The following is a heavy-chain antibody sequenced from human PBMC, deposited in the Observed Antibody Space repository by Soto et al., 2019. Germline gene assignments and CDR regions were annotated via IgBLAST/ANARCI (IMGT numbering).Heavy chain of an antibody. J-gene: IGHJ4*02. CDR1: GFTFSTYW. CDR2: IKTDGTYA. V-gene: IGHV3-74*01. CDR3: AAGGSGYYAN. D-gene: IGHD3-22*01. Sequence: EVQLVESGGDLVQPGGSLRLSCAASGFTFSTYWMHWVRQAPGKGLLWVSRIKTDGTYATYADSVKGRFTISRDNARNTLYLQRNRRRVEAAAVYYYAAGGSGYYANWGQGTLVSVSS.